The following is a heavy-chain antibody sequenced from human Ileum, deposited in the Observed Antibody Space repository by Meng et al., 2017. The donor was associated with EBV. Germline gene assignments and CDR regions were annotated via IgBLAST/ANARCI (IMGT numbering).Heavy chain of an antibody. J-gene: IGHJ4*02. CDR1: GYTFTSYG. CDR3: ARGDYYDSSGLDY. Sequence: QVQLVQSGAEVKXPXASVKVSXKASGYTFTSYGISWVRQAPGQGLEWMGWINTNTGNPTYAQGFTGRFVFSLDTSVSTAYLQISSLKAEDTAVYYCARGDYYDSSGLDYWGQGTLVTVSA. CDR2: INTNTGNP. D-gene: IGHD3-22*01. V-gene: IGHV7-4-1*02.